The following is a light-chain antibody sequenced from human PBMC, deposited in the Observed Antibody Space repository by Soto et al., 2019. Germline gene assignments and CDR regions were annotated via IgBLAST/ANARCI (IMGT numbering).Light chain of an antibody. V-gene: IGKV3-15*01. Sequence: EIVMTQSPATLSVSPGERAALSCRASQSVSGNLAWYQQTPGQAPRLLIYGSSTRATGIPARFSGSGFGTEFTLTISSLTSEDFAVYYCQQYNYRPPAFGHGTRLEIK. CDR2: GSS. CDR3: QQYNYRPPA. J-gene: IGKJ5*01. CDR1: QSVSGN.